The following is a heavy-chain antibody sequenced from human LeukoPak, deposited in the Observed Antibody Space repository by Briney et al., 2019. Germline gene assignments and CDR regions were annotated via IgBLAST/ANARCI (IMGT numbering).Heavy chain of an antibody. V-gene: IGHV3-23*01. D-gene: IGHD2-2*01. J-gene: IGHJ4*02. Sequence: GGSLRLSCAASGFIVSSSYMSWVRQAPGKGLEWVSGISGSGGSTYYADSVNGRFTISRDNSKNTLYLQMNSLRAEDTAVYYCAKEWAYALWGQGTLVTVSS. CDR3: AKEWAYAL. CDR1: GFIVSSSY. CDR2: ISGSGGST.